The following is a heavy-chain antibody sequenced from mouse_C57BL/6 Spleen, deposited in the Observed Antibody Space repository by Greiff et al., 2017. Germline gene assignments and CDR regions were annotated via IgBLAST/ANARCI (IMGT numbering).Heavy chain of an antibody. CDR3: ARERITTVVATDAMDY. CDR1: GYSITSGYY. D-gene: IGHD1-1*01. Sequence: EVKLVESGPGLVKPSQSLSLTCSVTGYSITSGYYWNWIRQFPGNKLEWMGYISYDGSNNYNPSLKNRISSTRDTSKNQFFLKLNSVTTEYTATDYCARERITTVVATDAMDYWGQGTSVTVSS. J-gene: IGHJ4*01. V-gene: IGHV3-6*01. CDR2: ISYDGSN.